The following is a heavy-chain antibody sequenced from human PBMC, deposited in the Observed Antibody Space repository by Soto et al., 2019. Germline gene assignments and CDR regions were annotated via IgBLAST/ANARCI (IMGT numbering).Heavy chain of an antibody. V-gene: IGHV4-59*01. D-gene: IGHD3-3*01. J-gene: IGHJ6*02. CDR1: GGSISSYY. CDR3: ARATYDFWSGYYYYYGMDV. CDR2: IYYSGST. Sequence: SETLSLTCTVSGGSISSYYWSWIRQPPGKGLEWIGYIYYSGSTNYNPSLKSRVTIAVDTSKNQFSLKLSSVTAADTAVYYCARATYDFWSGYYYYYGMDVWGQGTTVTVSS.